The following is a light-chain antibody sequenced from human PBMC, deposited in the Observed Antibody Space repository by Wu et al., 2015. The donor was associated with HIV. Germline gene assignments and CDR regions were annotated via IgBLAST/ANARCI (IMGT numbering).Light chain of an antibody. J-gene: IGKJ1*01. Sequence: IVMTQSPATLSVFPGERATLSCRASQSISSKLAWYQQKPGQAPRLLIYGASTRATGIPARFSGRGSGTEFTLTISSTQSEDFAVYYCQQYDNWPPWTFGQGTKVEIK. CDR1: QSISSK. CDR2: GAS. CDR3: QQYDNWPPWT. V-gene: IGKV3-15*01.